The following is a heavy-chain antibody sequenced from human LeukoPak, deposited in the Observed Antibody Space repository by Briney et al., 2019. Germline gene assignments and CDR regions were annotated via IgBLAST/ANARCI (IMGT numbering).Heavy chain of an antibody. V-gene: IGHV4-34*01. D-gene: IGHD3-22*01. Sequence: SETLSLTCAVYGGSFSGYYWSWIRQPPGKGLEWIGEINHSGSTNYNPSLKSRVTISVDTSKNQFSLKLSSVTAADTAVYYCARPYYYDSGNWFDPWGQGTLVTVSS. CDR3: ARPYYYDSGNWFDP. CDR1: GGSFSGYY. CDR2: INHSGST. J-gene: IGHJ5*02.